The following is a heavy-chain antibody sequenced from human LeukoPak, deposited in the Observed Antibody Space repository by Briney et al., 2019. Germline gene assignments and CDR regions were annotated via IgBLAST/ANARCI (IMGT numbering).Heavy chain of an antibody. J-gene: IGHJ3*02. CDR1: AFTFSSYG. CDR3: ARLARDAFDI. V-gene: IGHV3-21*01. CDR2: ITSSSSYI. Sequence: GGSLRLSRAASAFTFSSYGMNWVRQAPGKGLEWVSSITSSSSYIYYADSVKGRFTISRDNAKNSLYLQMNSLRAEDTAVYYCARLARDAFDIWGQGTMVTVSS.